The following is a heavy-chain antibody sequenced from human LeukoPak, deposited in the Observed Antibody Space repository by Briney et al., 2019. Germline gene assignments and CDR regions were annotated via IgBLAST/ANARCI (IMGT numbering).Heavy chain of an antibody. D-gene: IGHD3-9*01. CDR1: EFTFSSYV. CDR2: ISGSGGST. J-gene: IGHJ4*02. V-gene: IGHV3-23*01. CDR3: ASGPYDILTGHRPQFDY. Sequence: GGSLRLSCAASEFTFSSYVMRWVRQAPGKGLEWVSAISGSGGSTYYADSVKGRFTISRDNSKNTLYLQMNSLRAEDTAVYYCASGPYDILTGHRPQFDYWGQGTLVTVSS.